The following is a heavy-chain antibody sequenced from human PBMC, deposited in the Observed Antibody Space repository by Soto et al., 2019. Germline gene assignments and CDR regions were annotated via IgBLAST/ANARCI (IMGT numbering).Heavy chain of an antibody. J-gene: IGHJ2*01. Sequence: GASVKVSSKASGYTFSNFGLSCVRQAPGQGLEWMGWIGPYNGNTDHAQKFQDRVTMTTDTSTNTAYMELRGLTSDDTAVYYCARCYCSVGSCYTCWHFDLWGRGTLVTVSS. CDR1: GYTFSNFG. D-gene: IGHD2-15*01. V-gene: IGHV1-18*01. CDR3: ARCYCSVGSCYTCWHFDL. CDR2: IGPYNGNT.